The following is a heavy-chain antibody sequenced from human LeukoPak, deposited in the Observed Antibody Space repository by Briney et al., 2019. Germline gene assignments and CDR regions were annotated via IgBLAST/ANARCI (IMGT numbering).Heavy chain of an antibody. Sequence: GGSLRLSCAASGFTFSSYAMHWVRQAPGKGLEWVAVISYDGSNKYYADSVKGRFTISRDNSKNTLYLQMNSLRAEDTAVYYCARDPYYDSSVPYYFDYWGQGTLVTVSS. D-gene: IGHD3-22*01. V-gene: IGHV3-30*04. CDR1: GFTFSSYA. CDR3: ARDPYYDSSVPYYFDY. J-gene: IGHJ4*02. CDR2: ISYDGSNK.